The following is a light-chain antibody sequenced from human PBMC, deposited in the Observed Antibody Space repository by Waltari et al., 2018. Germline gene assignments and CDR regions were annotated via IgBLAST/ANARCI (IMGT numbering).Light chain of an antibody. CDR1: SSNTGAGYD. CDR3: QSYDSSLSVV. J-gene: IGLJ2*01. CDR2: GNS. Sequence: QSVLTQPPSVSGAPGQRVTISCTGSSSNTGAGYDVHWYQQLPGTAPKLLIYGNSNRPSGVPDRFPGSKSGTSASLAITGLQAEDEADYYCQSYDSSLSVVFGGGTKLTVL. V-gene: IGLV1-40*01.